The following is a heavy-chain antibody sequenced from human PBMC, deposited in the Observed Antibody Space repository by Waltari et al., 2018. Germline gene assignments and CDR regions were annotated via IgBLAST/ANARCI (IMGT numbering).Heavy chain of an antibody. J-gene: IGHJ4*02. CDR1: GGSISSSSYY. Sequence: QLQLQESGPGLVKPSETLSLTCTVSGGSISSSSYYWGWIRQPPGKGLEWIGSIYYSGSTNYNPSLKSRVTISVDTSKNQFSLKLSSVTAADTAVYYCARDPLGSAAAGSWGQGTLVTVSS. D-gene: IGHD6-13*01. CDR2: IYYSGST. CDR3: ARDPLGSAAAGS. V-gene: IGHV4-39*07.